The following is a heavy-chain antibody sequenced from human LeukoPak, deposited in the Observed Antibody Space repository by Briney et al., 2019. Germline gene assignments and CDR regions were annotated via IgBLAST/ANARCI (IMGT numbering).Heavy chain of an antibody. D-gene: IGHD3-22*01. CDR3: ARQPKTYYDSSGSQYFDY. CDR1: GGSISSSSYY. CDR2: IYYSGST. J-gene: IGHJ4*02. Sequence: SETLSLTCTVSGGSISSSSYYWGWIRQPPGKGLEWIGSIYYSGSTYYNPSLKSRVTISVDTSKNQFSLKLSSVTAADTAVYYCARQPKTYYDSSGSQYFDYWGQGTLVTVPS. V-gene: IGHV4-39*01.